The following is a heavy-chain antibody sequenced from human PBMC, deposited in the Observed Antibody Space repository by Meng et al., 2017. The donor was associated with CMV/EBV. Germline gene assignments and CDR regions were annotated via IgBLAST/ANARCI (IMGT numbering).Heavy chain of an antibody. D-gene: IGHD5-18*01. CDR2: ISYDGSNK. CDR3: ARGWLRARIDY. V-gene: IGHV3-30*04. Sequence: GGSLRPSCAASGFTFSSYAMHWARQAPGKGLEWVAVISYDGSNKYYADSVKGRFTISRDNSKNTLYLQMNSLRAEDTAVYYCARGWLRARIDYWGQGNLVTAPQ. J-gene: IGHJ4*02. CDR1: GFTFSSYA.